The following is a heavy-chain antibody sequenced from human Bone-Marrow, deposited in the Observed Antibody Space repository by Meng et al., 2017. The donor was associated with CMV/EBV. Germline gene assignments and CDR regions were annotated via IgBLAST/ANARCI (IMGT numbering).Heavy chain of an antibody. Sequence: SGFTFSGYWMSWVRQAPGKGLEWVANIKQDGSEKYYVDSVKGRFTISRDNAKNSLYLQMNSLRAEDTAVYYCAREYYDFWSGYPFDYWGQGTLVTVSS. CDR2: IKQDGSEK. D-gene: IGHD3-3*01. CDR1: GFTFSGYW. J-gene: IGHJ4*02. CDR3: AREYYDFWSGYPFDY. V-gene: IGHV3-7*01.